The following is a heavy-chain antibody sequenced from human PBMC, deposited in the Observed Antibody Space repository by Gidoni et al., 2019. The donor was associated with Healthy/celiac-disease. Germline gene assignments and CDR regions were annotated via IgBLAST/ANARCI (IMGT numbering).Heavy chain of an antibody. CDR2: ISWDGGST. Sequence: LEWVSLISWDGGSTYYADSVKGRFTISRDNSKNSLYLQMNSLRTEDTALYYCAKALMGATLFYAFDIWGQGTMVTVSS. D-gene: IGHD1-26*01. V-gene: IGHV3-43*01. J-gene: IGHJ3*02. CDR3: AKALMGATLFYAFDI.